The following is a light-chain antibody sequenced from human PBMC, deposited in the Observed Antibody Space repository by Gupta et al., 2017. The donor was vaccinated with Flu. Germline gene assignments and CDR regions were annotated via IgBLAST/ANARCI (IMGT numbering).Light chain of an antibody. CDR1: QSISSY. Sequence: DIQMTQSPSSLSASVGDRVTITCRASQSISSYLNWYQQKPGKAPKLLIYAASSLQSGVPSRFSGSGSGTXFTLTIXRLQPADFATYYCQQSDSTPWAFGXATKVQIK. J-gene: IGKJ1*01. V-gene: IGKV1-39*01. CDR3: QQSDSTPWA. CDR2: AAS.